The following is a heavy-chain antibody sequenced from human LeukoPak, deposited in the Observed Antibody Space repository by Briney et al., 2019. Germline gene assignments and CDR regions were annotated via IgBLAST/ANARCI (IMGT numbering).Heavy chain of an antibody. V-gene: IGHV3-30-3*01. CDR2: ISYDGSNK. Sequence: GGSLRLSCAASGFTFSSYAMHWVRQAPGKGLEWVAVISYDGSNKYYADSVKGRFTISRDNSKNTLYLQMNSLRAEDTAVYYCARDLQPKGYYYGSGSLSEFYGMDVWGQGTTVTVSS. CDR3: ARDLQPKGYYYGSGSLSEFYGMDV. CDR1: GFTFSSYA. D-gene: IGHD3-10*01. J-gene: IGHJ6*02.